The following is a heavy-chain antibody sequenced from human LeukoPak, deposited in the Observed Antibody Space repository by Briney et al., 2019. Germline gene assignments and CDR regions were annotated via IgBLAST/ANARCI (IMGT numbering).Heavy chain of an antibody. CDR3: ARPNYYDSSGYYY. D-gene: IGHD3-22*01. V-gene: IGHV5-51*01. CDR2: IYPGDSDT. J-gene: IGHJ4*02. Sequence: GESLKISCNGSGYXFTSYWIGWVRQMPGKGLEWMEIIYPGDSDTRYSPSFQGQVTISADKSISTAYLQWGSLKASDTAMYYCARPNYYDSSGYYYWGQGTLVTVSS. CDR1: GYXFTSYW.